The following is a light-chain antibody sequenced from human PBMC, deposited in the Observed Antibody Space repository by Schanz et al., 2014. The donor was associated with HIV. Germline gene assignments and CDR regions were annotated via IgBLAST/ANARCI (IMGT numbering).Light chain of an antibody. J-gene: IGLJ2*01. Sequence: QSALTQPASVSGSPGQSISISCTGTSGDVGSYNYVSWYQQHPGKAPKLMIYDVSNRPSGVSNRFSGSKSGNTASLTISGLQAEDEADYFCQSFDSSLNTVVFGGGTKLTVL. CDR1: SGDVGSYNY. CDR3: QSFDSSLNTVV. CDR2: DVS. V-gene: IGLV2-14*03.